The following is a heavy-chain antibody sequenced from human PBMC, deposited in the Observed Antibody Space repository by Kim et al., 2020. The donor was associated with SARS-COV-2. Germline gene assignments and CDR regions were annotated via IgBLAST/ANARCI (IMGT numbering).Heavy chain of an antibody. Sequence: GGSLRLSCAASGFPLGSYGMHWVRQAPGKGLEWVAVISYDGSNKYYADSVKGRFTISRDNAKNTLYLQMNSLRAEDTAVYYCAKDEHLWFGGIDYWGQGTLVTVSS. CDR1: GFPLGSYG. CDR3: AKDEHLWFGGIDY. J-gene: IGHJ4*02. D-gene: IGHD3-10*01. V-gene: IGHV3-30*18. CDR2: ISYDGSNK.